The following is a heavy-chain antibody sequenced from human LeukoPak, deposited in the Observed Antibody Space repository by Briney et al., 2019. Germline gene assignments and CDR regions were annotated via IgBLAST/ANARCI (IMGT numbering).Heavy chain of an antibody. CDR2: ISGSSDST. Sequence: PGGSLRLSCAASGFTFSSYAVSWVRQAPGKGLEWVSVISGSSDSTYYADSVKGRFTISRDNSKNTLYLQMNSLRAEDTALYYCAREVGQFDYWGQGTLVTVSS. D-gene: IGHD2-2*01. J-gene: IGHJ4*02. CDR1: GFTFSSYA. CDR3: AREVGQFDY. V-gene: IGHV3-23*01.